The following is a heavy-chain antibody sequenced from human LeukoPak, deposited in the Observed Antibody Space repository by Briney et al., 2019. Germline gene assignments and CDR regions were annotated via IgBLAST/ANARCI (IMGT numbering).Heavy chain of an antibody. D-gene: IGHD3-10*01. CDR2: IYYSGNT. V-gene: IGHV4-61*08. CDR3: ARTPTYYGSATYLDY. CDR1: GGSISSGDYY. J-gene: IGHJ4*02. Sequence: SETLSLTCTVSGGSISSGDYYWSWIRQPPGKGLEWIGYIYYSGNTNYNPSLKSRVTISVDTSKKQFSLNLRSVTAADTAVYYCARTPTYYGSATYLDYWGQGTLVTVSS.